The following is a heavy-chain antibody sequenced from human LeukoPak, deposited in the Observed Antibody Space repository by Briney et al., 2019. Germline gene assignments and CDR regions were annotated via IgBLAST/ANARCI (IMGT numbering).Heavy chain of an antibody. Sequence: GASVKVSCKASGYTFTAYYIHWVRQAPGQGLEWMGWINPDSGGTNYAQNFQGRVTMTRDTSISTAYMELSRLTSDDTAIYSCARDFQGGSGWFAPWGQGSLVTVSS. J-gene: IGHJ5*02. CDR2: INPDSGGT. D-gene: IGHD3-16*01. V-gene: IGHV1-2*02. CDR1: GYTFTAYY. CDR3: ARDFQGGSGWFAP.